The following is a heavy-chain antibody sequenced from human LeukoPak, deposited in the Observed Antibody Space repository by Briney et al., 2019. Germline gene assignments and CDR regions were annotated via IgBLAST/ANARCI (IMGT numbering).Heavy chain of an antibody. CDR3: ANDNSCSDDCRYYVDF. D-gene: IGHD2-21*02. Sequence: GATVKISCKTSGHRFAAYYMHWIRQSPEKGLEWMGRIVPNIGTTYYAHTFQGRITITADTSTDTAYMELSSLRSEDTALYYSANDNSCSDDCRYYVDFWGQGTLVAVSS. J-gene: IGHJ4*02. CDR2: IVPNIGTT. V-gene: IGHV1-69-2*01. CDR1: GHRFAAYY.